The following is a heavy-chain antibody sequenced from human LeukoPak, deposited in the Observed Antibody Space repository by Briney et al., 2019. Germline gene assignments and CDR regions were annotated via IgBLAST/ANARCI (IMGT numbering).Heavy chain of an antibody. Sequence: GGSLRLSCAASGFTFNNYAMSWVRQAPGKGLEWVSALSGSADGTYYADSVKGRFTISRDNSQNTMYLQMNSLRAEDTAVYYCARGLSGSVTCDYWGQGNVVIVSS. V-gene: IGHV3-23*01. D-gene: IGHD5/OR15-5a*01. CDR3: ARGLSGSVTCDY. CDR1: GFTFNNYA. J-gene: IGHJ4*02. CDR2: LSGSADGT.